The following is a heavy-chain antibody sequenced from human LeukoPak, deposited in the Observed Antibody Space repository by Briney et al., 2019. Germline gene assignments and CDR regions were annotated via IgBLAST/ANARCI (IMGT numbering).Heavy chain of an antibody. CDR2: IYYSGST. CDR3: ARGQISGWNAYYFDY. Sequence: SETLSLTCTVSGDSISSYYRTWIRQPPGKGLEWIGSIYYSGSTNYNSSLKSRVTISLDTSKNQFSLRLNSVTAADTAVYYCARGQISGWNAYYFDYWGQGTLVTVSS. CDR1: GDSISSYY. D-gene: IGHD6-19*01. V-gene: IGHV4-59*01. J-gene: IGHJ4*02.